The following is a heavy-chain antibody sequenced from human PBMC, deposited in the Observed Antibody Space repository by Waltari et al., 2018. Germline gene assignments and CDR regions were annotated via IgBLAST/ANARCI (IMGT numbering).Heavy chain of an antibody. CDR3: ARGLRYYYDSSGYEFDY. V-gene: IGHV1-69*01. CDR2: IIPIFGTA. Sequence: QVQLVQSGAAVKKPGSSVKVSCKASGGTFSSYAISWVRQAPGQGLEWMGGIIPIFGTANYAQKFQGRVTITADESTSTAYMELSSLRSEDTAVYYCARGLRYYYDSSGYEFDYWGQGTLVTVSS. D-gene: IGHD3-22*01. CDR1: GGTFSSYA. J-gene: IGHJ4*02.